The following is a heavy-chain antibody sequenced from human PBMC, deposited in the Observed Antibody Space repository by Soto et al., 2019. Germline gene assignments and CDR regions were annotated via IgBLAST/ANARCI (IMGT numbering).Heavy chain of an antibody. Sequence: QVQLVESGGGVVQPGRSLRLSCAASGFTFSSYGMHWVRQAPGKGLEWVAVIWYDGSNKYYADSVKGRFTISRDNSKNTLYLQMNSLRAEDTAVYYCARDALLPEMATSFYFDYWGQGTLVTVSS. D-gene: IGHD5-12*01. J-gene: IGHJ4*02. CDR3: ARDALLPEMATSFYFDY. CDR1: GFTFSSYG. CDR2: IWYDGSNK. V-gene: IGHV3-33*01.